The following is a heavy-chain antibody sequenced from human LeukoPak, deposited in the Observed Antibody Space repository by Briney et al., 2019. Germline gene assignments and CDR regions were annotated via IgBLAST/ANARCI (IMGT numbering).Heavy chain of an antibody. J-gene: IGHJ5*02. CDR2: ISTGSRYI. CDR3: ARADCSGSTCYLGRSWFDP. D-gene: IGHD2-2*01. V-gene: IGHV3-21*01. Sequence: GGSLILSCPSSGFRLSDYDMNWVRSAPGKGLECVSSISTGSRYIYYPYSGKGRFTNSRDDAKNYIYLQMDYLRAEDTAVYYCARADCSGSTCYLGRSWFDPWGQGTMVTVSS. CDR1: GFRLSDYD.